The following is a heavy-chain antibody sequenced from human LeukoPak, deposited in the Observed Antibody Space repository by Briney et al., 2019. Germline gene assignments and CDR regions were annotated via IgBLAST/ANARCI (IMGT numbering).Heavy chain of an antibody. CDR3: ARVGSGSYSPH. J-gene: IGHJ4*02. Sequence: PSEALSLTCTVSGGSISSSSYYWGWIRQPPGKGLEWVSSISGSGGAVFYADSVKGRFTFSRDNSKNTLYLQMNSLRAADTALYYCARVGSGSYSPHWGQGTLVTVSS. D-gene: IGHD3-10*01. CDR2: ISGSGGAV. V-gene: IGHV3-23*01. CDR1: GGSISSSSYY.